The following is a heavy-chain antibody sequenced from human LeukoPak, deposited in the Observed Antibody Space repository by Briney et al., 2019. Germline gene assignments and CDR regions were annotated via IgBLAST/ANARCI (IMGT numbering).Heavy chain of an antibody. Sequence: SVKVSCKASGGTFSSYAISWVRQAPGQGLEWMGGIIPIFGTANYAQKFQGRVTITADESTSTAYMELSSLRSEDTAVYYCAREEMATGGPFDYWGQGTLVTVSS. V-gene: IGHV1-69*13. CDR1: GGTFSSYA. CDR2: IIPIFGTA. D-gene: IGHD5-24*01. J-gene: IGHJ4*02. CDR3: AREEMATGGPFDY.